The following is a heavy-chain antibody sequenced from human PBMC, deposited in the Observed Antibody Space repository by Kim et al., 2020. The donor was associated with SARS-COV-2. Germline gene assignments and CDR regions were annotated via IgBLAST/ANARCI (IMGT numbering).Heavy chain of an antibody. J-gene: IGHJ6*02. CDR2: ISAYNGNT. D-gene: IGHD3-10*01. CDR3: ARDPYYYGSGSYYPSRDYYYGMDV. Sequence: ASVKVSCKASGYTFTSYGISWVRQAPGQGLEWMGWISAYNGNTNYAQKLQGRVTMTTDTSTSTAYMELRSLRSDDTAVYYCARDPYYYGSGSYYPSRDYYYGMDVGGQGTTVTVSS. V-gene: IGHV1-18*01. CDR1: GYTFTSYG.